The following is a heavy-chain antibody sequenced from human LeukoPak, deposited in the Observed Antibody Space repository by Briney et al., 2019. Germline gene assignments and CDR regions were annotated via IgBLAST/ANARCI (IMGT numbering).Heavy chain of an antibody. CDR3: ARDMAASSGY. V-gene: IGHV4-59*01. J-gene: IGHJ4*02. CDR2: IYYSGST. CDR1: GGSISNYY. D-gene: IGHD6-19*01. Sequence: SETLSLTCTVSGGSISNYYWSWIRQPPGKGLEWIGYIYYSGSTNYTPSLKSRVTISVDTSKNQFSLKLSSVTAADTAVYYCARDMAASSGYWGQGTLVTVSS.